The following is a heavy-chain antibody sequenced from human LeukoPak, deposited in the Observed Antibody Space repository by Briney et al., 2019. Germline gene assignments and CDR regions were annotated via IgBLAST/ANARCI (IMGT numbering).Heavy chain of an antibody. V-gene: IGHV3-7*02. CDR3: AKWMGRDS. J-gene: IGHJ4*02. CDR2: INQDGRKK. CDR1: GFSFSAYS. D-gene: IGHD6-19*01. Sequence: GGSLRLSCAVSGFSFSAYSMNWVRQAPGKGLEWVANINQDGRKKFYVDSVEGRFTISRDDAKTSLFLQMNSLRVEDTAVYYCAKWMGRDSWGQGTLVTVSS.